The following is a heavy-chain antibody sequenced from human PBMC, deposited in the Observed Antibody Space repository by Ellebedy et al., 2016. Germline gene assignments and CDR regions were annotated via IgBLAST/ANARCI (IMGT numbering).Heavy chain of an antibody. V-gene: IGHV4-4*07. CDR1: GGSISSYY. Sequence: GSLRLSXTVSGGSISSYYWIWIRQPAGKGLEWIGRIYSSGSTNYNPSLKSRVTMSVDTSKNQFSLRLSSVTAADTAVYYCARAYADYAGYWFNPWGQGTLVTVSS. J-gene: IGHJ5*02. CDR3: ARAYADYAGYWFNP. CDR2: IYSSGST. D-gene: IGHD4-17*01.